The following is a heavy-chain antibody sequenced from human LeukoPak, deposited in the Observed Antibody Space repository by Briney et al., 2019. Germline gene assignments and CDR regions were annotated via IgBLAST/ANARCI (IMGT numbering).Heavy chain of an antibody. CDR3: ARSLYSSVDY. D-gene: IGHD6-19*01. J-gene: IGHJ4*02. CDR2: INHSGST. V-gene: IGHV4-34*01. Sequence: SETLSLTCVVYGGSFSGYYWSWIRQPPGKGLEWIGEINHSGSTNYNPSLKSRVTISVDTSKNQFSLKLSSVTAADTAVYYCARSLYSSVDYWGQGTLVTVSS. CDR1: GGSFSGYY.